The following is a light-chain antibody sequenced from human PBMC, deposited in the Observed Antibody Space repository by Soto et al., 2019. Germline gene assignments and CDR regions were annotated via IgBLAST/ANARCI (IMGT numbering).Light chain of an antibody. CDR2: LGS. V-gene: IGKV2-28*01. CDR1: QSLRDINGYNY. Sequence: DIVMTQSPLSLRVTPGEPASISCRSSQSLRDINGYNYFDWYLQKSGQSPQLLIYLGSNRASGVPDRFSGSGSGTDFTLKISRVEAEDVGVYYCMQALQSPPTFGQGTKVEIK. J-gene: IGKJ1*01. CDR3: MQALQSPPT.